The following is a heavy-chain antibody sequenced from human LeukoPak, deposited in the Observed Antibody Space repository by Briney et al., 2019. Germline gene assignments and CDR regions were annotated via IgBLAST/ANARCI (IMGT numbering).Heavy chain of an antibody. Sequence: GGSLRLSCAASGFTFSDYAMHWVRQAPGKGLEWVAVISYHGIDKYYSDSVRGRFTISRDNSQNMLYLQMTSLTDADTAVYFCAKVYVLMRGTPENWFDPWGQGTLVTVSS. CDR3: AKVYVLMRGTPENWFDP. CDR1: GFTFSDYA. V-gene: IGHV3-30*18. D-gene: IGHD1-14*01. CDR2: ISYHGIDK. J-gene: IGHJ5*02.